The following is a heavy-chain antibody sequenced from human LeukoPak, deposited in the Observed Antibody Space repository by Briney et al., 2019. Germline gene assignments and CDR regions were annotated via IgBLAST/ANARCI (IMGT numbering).Heavy chain of an antibody. Sequence: GGSLRLSCVASGFTFTSYAMSWVRQAPGKGLEWVSGISGSGDIIDYADSVKGRFTISRDKFKNTLYLQMNSLRVEDTAVYYCAKVVKALIVGDAFDIWGQRPPVTVSS. CDR1: GFTFTSYA. J-gene: IGHJ3*02. D-gene: IGHD1-26*01. V-gene: IGHV3-23*01. CDR2: ISGSGDII. CDR3: AKVVKALIVGDAFDI.